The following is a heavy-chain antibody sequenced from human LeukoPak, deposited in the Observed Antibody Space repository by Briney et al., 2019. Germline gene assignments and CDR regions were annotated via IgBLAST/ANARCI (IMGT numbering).Heavy chain of an antibody. CDR2: ISHDSSNK. J-gene: IGHJ4*02. CDR1: GFAFSDYG. Sequence: GGSLRLSCAASGFAFSDYGMHWVRQAPGKGLEWVAVISHDSSNKYYADSVRGRFTISRDNSKNTLFLQMNNLRAEDSAVYFCAKDPTYCTIGICSYFDYWGQGTLVTASS. V-gene: IGHV3-30*18. D-gene: IGHD2-8*01. CDR3: AKDPTYCTIGICSYFDY.